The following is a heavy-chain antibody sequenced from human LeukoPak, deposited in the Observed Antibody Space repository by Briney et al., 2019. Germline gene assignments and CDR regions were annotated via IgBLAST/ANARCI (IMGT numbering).Heavy chain of an antibody. CDR2: IHSDGIT. CDR1: GFTLSSNY. D-gene: IGHD5-12*01. V-gene: IGHV3-53*01. CDR3: ASTSIIRGYDHDQYY. J-gene: IGHJ4*02. Sequence: GGSLRLSCAASGFTLSSNYMSWVRQAPGKGLEWVSVIHSDGITYYADSVKGRFTISRDNSINTLYLQMSNLRAEDTALYYCASTSIIRGYDHDQYYWGQGTLVTVSS.